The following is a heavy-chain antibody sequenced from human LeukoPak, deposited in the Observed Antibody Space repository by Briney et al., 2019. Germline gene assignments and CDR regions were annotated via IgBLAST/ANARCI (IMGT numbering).Heavy chain of an antibody. V-gene: IGHV4-34*01. CDR3: ARVRESRDGYNWLDP. Sequence: PSETLSLTCAVYGGSFSGYYWSWIRQPPGKGLEWIGEINHSGSTNYNPSLKSRVTISVDTSKNQFSLKLSSVTAADTAVYCCARVRESRDGYNWLDPWGQGTLVTVSS. CDR1: GGSFSGYY. CDR2: INHSGST. D-gene: IGHD5-24*01. J-gene: IGHJ5*02.